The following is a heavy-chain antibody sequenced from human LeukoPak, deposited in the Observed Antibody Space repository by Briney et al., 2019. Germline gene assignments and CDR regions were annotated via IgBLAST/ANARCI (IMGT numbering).Heavy chain of an antibody. D-gene: IGHD1/OR15-1a*01. Sequence: PGRSLRLSCAASGFTFSSYAMHWVRQAPGKGLEWVAVISYDGSNKYYADSVKGRFTISRDNSKNTLYLQMNSLRAEDTAVYYCARDEHWAFDICGQGTMVTVSS. CDR3: ARDEHWAFDI. J-gene: IGHJ3*02. V-gene: IGHV3-30-3*01. CDR1: GFTFSSYA. CDR2: ISYDGSNK.